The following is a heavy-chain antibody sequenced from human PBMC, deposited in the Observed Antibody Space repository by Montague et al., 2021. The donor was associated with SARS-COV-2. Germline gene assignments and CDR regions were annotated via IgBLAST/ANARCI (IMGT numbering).Heavy chain of an antibody. J-gene: IGHJ6*02. CDR3: AREVTTVTATDYYYYGMDV. CDR2: IDPSDSYT. V-gene: IGHV5-10-1*01. CDR1: GYSFTSYW. Sequence: QSGAEVKKPGESLRISCKGSGYSFTSYWISWVRQMPGKGLEWMGRIDPSDSYTNYSPSFQGHVTISADKSISTAYLQWSGLKASDTAMYYCAREVTTVTATDYYYYGMDVWGQGTTVTVSS. D-gene: IGHD4-17*01.